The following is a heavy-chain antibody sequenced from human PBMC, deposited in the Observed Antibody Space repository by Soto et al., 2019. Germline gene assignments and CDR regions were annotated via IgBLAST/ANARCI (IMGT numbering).Heavy chain of an antibody. V-gene: IGHV1-18*01. CDR1: GYTFTSFG. CDR2: ISGYNGNT. CDR3: ARVKSTVTTTERGLVLPLKVEY. D-gene: IGHD4-17*01. J-gene: IGHJ4*02. Sequence: GASVKVSCKTSGYTFTSFGITWVRQAPGQGLEWMGWISGYNGNTKYAQKLQGRVTMTTDTSTSTAYMDLRSLRSADTAVYYCARVKSTVTTTERGLVLPLKVEYWGQGTLVTAPQ.